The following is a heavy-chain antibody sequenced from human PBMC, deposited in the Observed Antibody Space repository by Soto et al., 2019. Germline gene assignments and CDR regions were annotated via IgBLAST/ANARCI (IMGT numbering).Heavy chain of an antibody. J-gene: IGHJ4*02. D-gene: IGHD3-22*01. CDR3: ARYATPHYYDSSGCFDY. Sequence: EVQLVESGGGLVQPGGALRLSCAASGFTFSSYEMNWVRQAPGKGLEWVSHISSSGSTIYYADSVKGRFTISSDNAKNSLYLQMNSLRAEDTAVYYCARYATPHYYDSSGCFDYWGQGTLVTVSS. CDR2: ISSSGSTI. CDR1: GFTFSSYE. V-gene: IGHV3-48*03.